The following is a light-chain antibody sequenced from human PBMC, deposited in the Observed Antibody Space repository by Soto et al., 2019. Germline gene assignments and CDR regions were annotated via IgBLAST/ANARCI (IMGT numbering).Light chain of an antibody. Sequence: DIQMTQSPSSLSAYVGDSVTITCRASQSISNTLNWYQQKPGKAPKLLIYAASSLENGVPSSFSGSGSGTDFTLTISSLQPEDFATYYCQQTYIAPDSFGQGTKLEIK. J-gene: IGKJ2*01. CDR2: AAS. V-gene: IGKV1-39*01. CDR3: QQTYIAPDS. CDR1: QSISNT.